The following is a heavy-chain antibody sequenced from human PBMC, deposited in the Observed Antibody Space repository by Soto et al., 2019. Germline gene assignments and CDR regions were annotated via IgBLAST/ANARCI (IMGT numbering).Heavy chain of an antibody. J-gene: IGHJ4*02. D-gene: IGHD2-21*01. Sequence: ASETLSLTCTVSGGSISSGDYYWSWIRQPPGKGLEWIGYIYYSGSTYYNPSLKSRVTISVDTSKNQFSLKLSSVTAADTAVYYCAREWELGLGGGETADYWGQGTRVTVSS. CDR2: IYYSGST. V-gene: IGHV4-30-4*01. CDR1: GGSISSGDYY. CDR3: AREWELGLGGGETADY.